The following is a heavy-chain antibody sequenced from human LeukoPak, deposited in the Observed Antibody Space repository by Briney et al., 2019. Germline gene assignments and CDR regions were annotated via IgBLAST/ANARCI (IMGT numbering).Heavy chain of an antibody. J-gene: IGHJ2*01. D-gene: IGHD3-10*01. CDR3: ARGVLWFGELYRWYFDL. Sequence: PSETLSLTCTVSGGSISSYYWSWIRQPPGKGLEWIGYVYYSGSTNYNPSLKSRATISVDTSKNQFSLKLSSVTAADTAVYYCARGVLWFGELYRWYFDLWGRGTLVTVSS. CDR1: GGSISSYY. V-gene: IGHV4-59*01. CDR2: VYYSGST.